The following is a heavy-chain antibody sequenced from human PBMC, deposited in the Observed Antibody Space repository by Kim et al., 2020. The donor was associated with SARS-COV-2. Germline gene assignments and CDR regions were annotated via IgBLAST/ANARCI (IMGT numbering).Heavy chain of an antibody. V-gene: IGHV3-23*01. Sequence: GGSLRLSCAASEFTFRNFPMNWVRQAPGMGLEWVSTITDSGDVTYYADSVKGRFIISRDNSKNTLSLQMNSLRAEDTAVYFCARRGSDWGAFDIWGHGTLVTVSS. CDR2: ITDSGDVT. CDR1: EFTFRNFP. CDR3: ARRGSDWGAFDI. J-gene: IGHJ3*02. D-gene: IGHD7-27*01.